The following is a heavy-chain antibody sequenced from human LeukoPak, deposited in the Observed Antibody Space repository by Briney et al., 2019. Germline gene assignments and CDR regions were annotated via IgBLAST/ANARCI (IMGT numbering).Heavy chain of an antibody. Sequence: ASVKVSCKASVYTFTSYAMHWVRQAPGQRLEWMGWINAGNGNTKYSQKFQGRVTITRDTSASTAYMELSSLRSEDTAVYYCARDPRVGGCYSTNPYYYYGMDVWGQGTTVTVSS. J-gene: IGHJ6*02. CDR3: ARDPRVGGCYSTNPYYYYGMDV. CDR2: INAGNGNT. CDR1: VYTFTSYA. D-gene: IGHD2-15*01. V-gene: IGHV1-3*01.